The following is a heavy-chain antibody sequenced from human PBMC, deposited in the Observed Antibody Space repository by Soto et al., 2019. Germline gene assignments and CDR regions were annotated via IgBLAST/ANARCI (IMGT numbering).Heavy chain of an antibody. Sequence: TSVNVYCPTSGFTFSTYDISWVRQASGQGLAWMGWMNPNTGNTGYAQNFQGRVTMTRNTSITTAYMELSSLRSEDTAVYFCASRKERSGPHYFDYWGQGSLVTVSS. CDR1: GFTFSTYD. CDR3: ASRKERSGPHYFDY. J-gene: IGHJ4*02. V-gene: IGHV1-8*01. D-gene: IGHD6-25*01. CDR2: MNPNTGNT.